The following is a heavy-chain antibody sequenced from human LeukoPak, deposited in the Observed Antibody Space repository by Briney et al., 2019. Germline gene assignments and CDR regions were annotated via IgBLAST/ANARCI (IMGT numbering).Heavy chain of an antibody. CDR3: ARDTELITMVRGVITTLFQH. D-gene: IGHD3-10*01. Sequence: ASVKVSCKASGYTFTSYGISWVRQAPGQGLEWMGWISAYNGNTNYAQKLQGRVTMTTDTSTSTAYMELRSLRSDDTAVYSCARDTELITMVRGVITTLFQHWGQGTLVTVSS. CDR2: ISAYNGNT. CDR1: GYTFTSYG. J-gene: IGHJ1*01. V-gene: IGHV1-18*01.